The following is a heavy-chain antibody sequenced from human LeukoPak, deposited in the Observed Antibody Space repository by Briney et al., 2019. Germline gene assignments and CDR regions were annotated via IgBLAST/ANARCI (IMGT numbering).Heavy chain of an antibody. V-gene: IGHV4-34*01. Sequence: SETLSLTCAVYGGSFSGYYWSWIRQPPGKGLEWIGEINHSGSTNYNPSLKSRVTISVDTSKNQFSLKLSSVTAADTAVYYYARGRRVRGPLDYWGQGTLVTVSS. CDR1: GGSFSGYY. CDR3: ARGRRVRGPLDY. J-gene: IGHJ4*02. CDR2: INHSGST. D-gene: IGHD3-10*01.